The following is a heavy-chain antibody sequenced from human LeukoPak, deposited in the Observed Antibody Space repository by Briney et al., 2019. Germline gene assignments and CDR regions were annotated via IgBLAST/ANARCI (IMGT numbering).Heavy chain of an antibody. CDR2: IWYDGSNK. J-gene: IGHJ4*02. V-gene: IGHV3-33*06. CDR1: GFTFSTYG. D-gene: IGHD6-19*01. CDR3: AKDRIAVADLTPTRYYFDY. Sequence: PGGSLRLSSAASGFTFSTYGMHWVRQAPGKGLEWVAVIWYDGSNKYYADSVKGRFTISRDNSKNTLYLQMNSLRAEDTAVYYCAKDRIAVADLTPTRYYFDYWGQGTLVTVSS.